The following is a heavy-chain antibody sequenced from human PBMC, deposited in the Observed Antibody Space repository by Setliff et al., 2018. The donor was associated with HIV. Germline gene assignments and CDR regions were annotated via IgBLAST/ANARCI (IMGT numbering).Heavy chain of an antibody. CDR3: ARDHPGIAY. V-gene: IGHV1-3*01. J-gene: IGHJ4*02. CDR2: IHAGSGDT. Sequence: GASVKVSCKASGYTFTNNVIHWVRQAPGQRLEWMGWIHAGSGDTQYSQKFQGRVTITRDTSASTVYMELSSLRSEHTAMYYCARDHPGIAYWGQGTMVTVSS. CDR1: GYTFTNNV.